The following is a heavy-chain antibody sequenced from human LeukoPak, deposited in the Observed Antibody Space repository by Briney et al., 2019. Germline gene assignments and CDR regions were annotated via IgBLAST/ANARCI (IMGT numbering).Heavy chain of an antibody. V-gene: IGHV1-2*02. CDR2: INPNSGGT. CDR3: ARGYRIAARSAFSS. J-gene: IGHJ4*02. D-gene: IGHD6-6*01. CDR1: GYTFTGYY. Sequence: ASVKVSCKASGYTFTGYYMHWVRQAPGQGLEWMGWINPNSGGTNYAQKFQGRVTMTRDTSISTAYMELSRLRSDDTAVYYCARGYRIAARSAFSSWGQGALVTVSS.